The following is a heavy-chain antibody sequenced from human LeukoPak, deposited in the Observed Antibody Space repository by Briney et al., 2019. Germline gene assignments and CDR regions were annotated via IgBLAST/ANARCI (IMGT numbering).Heavy chain of an antibody. V-gene: IGHV3-23*01. J-gene: IGHJ5*02. Sequence: GGSLRLSCAASGFTFSSYAMSWVRQAPGKGLEWVSAISGSGGSTYYADSVKGRFAISRDNSKNTLYLQMNSLRAEDTAVYYCAKDSGGPYTSCYRCGWFDPWGQGPLVTVSS. D-gene: IGHD2-2*02. CDR1: GFTFSSYA. CDR3: AKDSGGPYTSCYRCGWFDP. CDR2: ISGSGGST.